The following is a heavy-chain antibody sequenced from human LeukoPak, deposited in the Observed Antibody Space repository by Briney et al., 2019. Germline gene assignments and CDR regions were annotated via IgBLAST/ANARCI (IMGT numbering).Heavy chain of an antibody. J-gene: IGHJ4*02. V-gene: IGHV1-69*13. CDR3: ARGRGYFDWLSIDY. Sequence: ASVKVSCKASGGTFSSYAISSVRQAPGQGLEWMGGIIPIFGTANYAQKFQGRVTITADESTSTAYMELSSLRSEDTAVYYCARGRGYFDWLSIDYWGQGTLVTVSS. CDR2: IIPIFGTA. CDR1: GGTFSSYA. D-gene: IGHD3-9*01.